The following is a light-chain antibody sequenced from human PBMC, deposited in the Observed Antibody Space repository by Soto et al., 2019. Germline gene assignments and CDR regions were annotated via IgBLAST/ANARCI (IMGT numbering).Light chain of an antibody. Sequence: EIVLTQSPGTLSLSPGERATLSCRASQSISSNLAWYQQKFGQAPRLLMYGASIRAAGVPDRFSGSGSGTEFTPTISRLEPEDFTVYYCHHYETFGQGTKVDI. CDR1: QSISSN. V-gene: IGKV3-20*01. J-gene: IGKJ1*01. CDR2: GAS. CDR3: HHYET.